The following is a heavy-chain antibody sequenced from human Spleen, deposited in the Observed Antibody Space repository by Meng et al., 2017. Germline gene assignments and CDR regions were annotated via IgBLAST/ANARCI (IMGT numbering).Heavy chain of an antibody. CDR2: SRRGGHA. V-gene: IGHV1-18*01. CDR3: VKQGTDWSLDS. D-gene: IGHD3-9*01. J-gene: IGHJ4*02. CDR1: GYTYTHYQ. Sequence: QVRLVQSGAEVKKPGASVKVSCKASGYTYTHYQMDWVRLAPGQGLEWMGWSRRGGHANYAQKFQGRVTMTTDTSTTTAYMELRSLRSDDSALYYCVKQGTDWSLDSWGQGTL.